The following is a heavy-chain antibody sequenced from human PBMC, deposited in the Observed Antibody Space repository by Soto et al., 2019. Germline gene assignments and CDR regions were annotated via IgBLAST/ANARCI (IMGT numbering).Heavy chain of an antibody. CDR3: ARDLRGYSNWFHP. J-gene: IGHJ5*02. V-gene: IGHV1-2*02. CDR1: GYTFNDFY. D-gene: IGHD5-18*01. CDR2: INPNSGDT. Sequence: QVQLVQSGAEVKKPGASVKVSCKTSGYTFNDFYIHWVREAPGQGLEWLGWINPNSGDTHYGQHFQGRVNLIADTSINTTYMQLSSLAPGDTAMYYCARDLRGYSNWFHPWGQGTLVTVSS.